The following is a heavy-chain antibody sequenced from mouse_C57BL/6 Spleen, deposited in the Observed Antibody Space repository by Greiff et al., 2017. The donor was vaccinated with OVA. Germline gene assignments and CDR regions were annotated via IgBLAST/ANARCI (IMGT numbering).Heavy chain of an antibody. J-gene: IGHJ2*01. V-gene: IGHV1-50*01. CDR2: IDPSDSYT. D-gene: IGHD1-1*01. Sequence: QVQLQQPGAELVKPGASVKLSCKASGYTFTSYWMQWVKQRPGQGLEWIGEIDPSDSYTNYNQKFKGKATLTVDTSSSTAYMQLSSLTSEDSAVYYCARSITTVVATVDYFDYWGQGTTLTVSS. CDR3: ARSITTVVATVDYFDY. CDR1: GYTFTSYW.